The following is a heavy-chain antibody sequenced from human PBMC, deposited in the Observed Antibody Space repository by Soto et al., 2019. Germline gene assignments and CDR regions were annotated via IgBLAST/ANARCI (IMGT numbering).Heavy chain of an antibody. CDR3: ARGMTVAANWFDT. CDR1: GVTLSSYG. Sequence: SGVTLSSYGMRWVRQAPWKGSAWVANIKQDGSEKYYVDSVKGRFTISRDNAQNSLYLQMYSLRAEDTAMYYCARGMTVAANWFDTWGQGTLVTVSS. D-gene: IGHD6-19*01. CDR2: IKQDGSEK. V-gene: IGHV3-7*02. J-gene: IGHJ5*02.